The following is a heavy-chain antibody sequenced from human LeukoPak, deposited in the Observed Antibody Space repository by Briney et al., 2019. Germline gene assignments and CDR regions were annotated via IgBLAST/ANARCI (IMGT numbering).Heavy chain of an antibody. CDR3: ARSYGDYYYYYMDV. CDR2: ISPYNDNK. D-gene: IGHD4-17*01. Sequence: ASVKVSCKTSGYTFIRYGISWVRQAPGQGLEWMGWISPYNDNKKFLQKLQGRVTMTTDTSTSTAYMELRSLTSDDTAVYYCARSYGDYYYYYMDVWGKGTTVTVSS. J-gene: IGHJ6*03. CDR1: GYTFIRYG. V-gene: IGHV1-18*01.